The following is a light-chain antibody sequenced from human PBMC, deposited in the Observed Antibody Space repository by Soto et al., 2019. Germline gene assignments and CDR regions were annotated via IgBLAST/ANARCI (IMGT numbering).Light chain of an antibody. J-gene: IGKJ1*01. Sequence: VLTQSPGTLSLSPGGRAAVSCRSSQSVSNNYLAWYQQKPGQAPRLLIYGASNRATGIPDRFSGSGSGTNFTLTISRLEPEDFAVYYCQQYGSSGTFGQGTKVDIK. CDR2: GAS. CDR1: QSVSNNY. CDR3: QQYGSSGT. V-gene: IGKV3-20*01.